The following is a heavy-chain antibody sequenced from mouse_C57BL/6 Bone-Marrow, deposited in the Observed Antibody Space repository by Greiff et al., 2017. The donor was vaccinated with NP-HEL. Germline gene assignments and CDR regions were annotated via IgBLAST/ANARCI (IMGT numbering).Heavy chain of an antibody. Sequence: VKLMESGAELVKPGASVKISCKASGYAFSSYWMNWVKQRPGKGLEWIGQIYPGDGDTNYNGKFKGKATLTADKSSSTAYMQLSSLTSEDSAVYCCARNYPYAMDYWGQGTSVTVSS. V-gene: IGHV1-80*01. CDR2: IYPGDGDT. J-gene: IGHJ4*01. CDR3: ARNYPYAMDY. D-gene: IGHD2-1*01. CDR1: GYAFSSYW.